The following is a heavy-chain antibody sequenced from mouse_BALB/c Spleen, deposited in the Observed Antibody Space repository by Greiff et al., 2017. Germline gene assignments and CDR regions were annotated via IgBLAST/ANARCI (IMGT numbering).Heavy chain of an antibody. D-gene: IGHD2-3*01. Sequence: EVQRVESGGGLVQPGGSRKLSCAASGFTFSDYGMAWVRQAPGKGPEWVAFISNLAYSIYYADTVTGRFTISRENAKNTLYLEMSSLRSEDTAMYYCAKIYDGYPYWYFDVWGAGTTVTVSS. CDR2: ISNLAYSI. V-gene: IGHV5-15*02. CDR1: GFTFSDYG. CDR3: AKIYDGYPYWYFDV. J-gene: IGHJ1*01.